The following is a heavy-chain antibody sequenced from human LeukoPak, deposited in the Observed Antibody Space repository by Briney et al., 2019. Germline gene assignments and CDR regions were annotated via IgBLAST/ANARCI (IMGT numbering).Heavy chain of an antibody. J-gene: IGHJ4*02. V-gene: IGHV1-69*05. Sequence: SSVKVSCKASRGTFSSYAISWVRQAPGQGLEWMGGIIPIFGTANYAQKFQGRVTITTDESTSTAYMELSSLRSEDTAVYYCARGLYNWNYGLDYWGQGTLVTVSS. CDR2: IIPIFGTA. CDR1: RGTFSSYA. CDR3: ARGLYNWNYGLDY. D-gene: IGHD1-7*01.